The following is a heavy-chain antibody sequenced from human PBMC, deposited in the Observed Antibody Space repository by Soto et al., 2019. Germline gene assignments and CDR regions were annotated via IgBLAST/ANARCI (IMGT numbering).Heavy chain of an antibody. V-gene: IGHV1-18*01. CDR1: GYTFTSYG. CDR2: ISAYNGNT. Sequence: QVQLVQSGAEVKKPGASVKVSCKASGYTFTSYGISWVRQAPGQGLEWMGWISAYNGNTNYAQKLLGRVTMTTDTSTSTAYMELRSLRSDDTAVYYCASLASAPDGAVDAFDIWGQGTMVTVSS. D-gene: IGHD2-21*01. CDR3: ASLASAPDGAVDAFDI. J-gene: IGHJ3*02.